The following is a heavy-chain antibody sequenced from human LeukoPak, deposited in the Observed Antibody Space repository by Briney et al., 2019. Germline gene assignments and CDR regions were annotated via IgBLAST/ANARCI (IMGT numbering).Heavy chain of an antibody. D-gene: IGHD2-2*02. CDR1: GFTFSSYA. Sequence: GGSLRLSCAASGFTFSSYAMSRVRQAPGKGLEWVSTISGSGGTTYYADSVKGRFTISRDNSKSTLYLQMNSLRAEDTAVYYCAQAVGYCTTTSCYSNYFDYWGQGTLVTVSS. V-gene: IGHV3-23*01. J-gene: IGHJ4*02. CDR2: ISGSGGTT. CDR3: AQAVGYCTTTSCYSNYFDY.